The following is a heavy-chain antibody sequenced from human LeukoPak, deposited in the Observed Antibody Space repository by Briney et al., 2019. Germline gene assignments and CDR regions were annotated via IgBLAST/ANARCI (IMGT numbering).Heavy chain of an antibody. CDR1: GFTFSSYW. CDR3: ARDRYCSGGSCYSINPSGMDV. J-gene: IGHJ6*02. D-gene: IGHD2-15*01. V-gene: IGHV3-7*04. Sequence: GGSLRLSCAASGFTFSSYWMSWVRQAPGKGLEWVANIKQDGSEKYYVDSVKGRFTISRDNAKNSLYLQMNSLRAEDTAVYYCARDRYCSGGSCYSINPSGMDVWGQGTTVTVSS. CDR2: IKQDGSEK.